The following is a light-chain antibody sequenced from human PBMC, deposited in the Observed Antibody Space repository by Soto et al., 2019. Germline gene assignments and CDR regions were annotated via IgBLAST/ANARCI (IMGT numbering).Light chain of an antibody. CDR2: QTS. Sequence: EIVLTQSPATLSSFPGDRVTLSCRASQYINTRLAWYQHRPGQAPRLLIYQTSIRAAGIPARFSGSGSGTNFTLTISSLEPEDFAVYYCQQRRSWQVTFGQGTRLEIK. V-gene: IGKV3D-11*01. J-gene: IGKJ5*01. CDR1: QYINTR. CDR3: QQRRSWQVT.